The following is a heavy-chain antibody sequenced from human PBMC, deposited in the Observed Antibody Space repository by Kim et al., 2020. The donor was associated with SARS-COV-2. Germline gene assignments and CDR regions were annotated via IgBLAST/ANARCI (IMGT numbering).Heavy chain of an antibody. CDR2: IREDGNEK. Sequence: GGSLRLSCVASGFPFRNYWMSWVRQTPGKGLEWVANIREDGNEKYYVDSVNGRFTISRDNAKNSLYLQMNSLRAEDTAVYHCTRSGGSDLDYWGQGARVTIPS. CDR3: TRSGGSDLDY. CDR1: GFPFRNYW. D-gene: IGHD3-16*01. J-gene: IGHJ4*02. V-gene: IGHV3-7*01.